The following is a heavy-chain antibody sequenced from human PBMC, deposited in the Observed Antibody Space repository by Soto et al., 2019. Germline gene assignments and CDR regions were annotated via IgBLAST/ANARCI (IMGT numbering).Heavy chain of an antibody. CDR1: GGSISRSSYY. V-gene: IGHV4-39*01. CDR2: IYYSGST. J-gene: IGHJ4*02. Sequence: SETLSLTCTVSGGSISRSSYYWGWIRQPPGKGLELIGSIYYSGSTYYNPSLKSRVTISVDTSKNQFSLKLSSVTAADTAVYYCARHDYGGFGLWGQGTLVTVSS. D-gene: IGHD4-17*01. CDR3: ARHDYGGFGL.